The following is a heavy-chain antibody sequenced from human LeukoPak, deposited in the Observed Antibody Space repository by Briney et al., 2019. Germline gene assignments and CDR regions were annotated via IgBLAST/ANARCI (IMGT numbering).Heavy chain of an antibody. D-gene: IGHD2-2*01. J-gene: IGHJ6*03. CDR3: ARRVCSSTSCSIEDHMDV. V-gene: IGHV1-18*01. Sequence: ASVKVSCKASGYTFTSYGISWVRQAPGQGLEWIGWISAYNGNTNYAQKLQGRVTMTTDTSTSTAYMELRSLRSDDTAVYYCARRVCSSTSCSIEDHMDVWGKGTTVTVSS. CDR2: ISAYNGNT. CDR1: GYTFTSYG.